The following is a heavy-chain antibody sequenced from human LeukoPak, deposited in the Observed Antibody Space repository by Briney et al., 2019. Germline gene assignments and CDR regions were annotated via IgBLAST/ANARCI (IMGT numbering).Heavy chain of an antibody. J-gene: IGHJ4*02. D-gene: IGHD3-10*01. Sequence: ASVKVSCRASGGTFSSYAISWVRQAPGQGLEWMGGIIPIFGTANYAQKFQGRVTITADESTSTAYMVLSSLRSEDTAVYYCARDSGGLFDYWGQGTLVTVSS. CDR3: ARDSGGLFDY. CDR2: IIPIFGTA. V-gene: IGHV1-69*01. CDR1: GGTFSSYA.